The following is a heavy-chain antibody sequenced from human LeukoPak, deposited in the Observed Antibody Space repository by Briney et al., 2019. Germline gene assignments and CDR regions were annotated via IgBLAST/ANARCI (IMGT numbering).Heavy chain of an antibody. Sequence: ASVKVSCKASGGTFSSYAISWVRQAPGQGLEWMGGIIPIFGTANYAQKFQGGVTITADESTSTAYMELSSLRSEDTAVYYCASYGSGSYPDYRGQGTLVTVSS. CDR1: GGTFSSYA. J-gene: IGHJ4*02. CDR3: ASYGSGSYPDY. V-gene: IGHV1-69*01. D-gene: IGHD3-10*01. CDR2: IIPIFGTA.